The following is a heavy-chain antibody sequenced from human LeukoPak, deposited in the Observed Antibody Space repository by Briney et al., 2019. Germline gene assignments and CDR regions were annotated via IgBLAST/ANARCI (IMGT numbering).Heavy chain of an antibody. CDR1: GFTFSSYS. Sequence: PGGSLRLSCAASGFTFSSYSMNWVRQAPGEGLEWVSSISSSSSYIYYADSVKGRFTISRDNAKNSLYLQMNSLRAEDTAVYYCARDSSLRFLEWLLGYFDYWGQGTLVTVSS. CDR3: ARDSSLRFLEWLLGYFDY. J-gene: IGHJ4*02. D-gene: IGHD3-3*01. CDR2: ISSSSSYI. V-gene: IGHV3-21*01.